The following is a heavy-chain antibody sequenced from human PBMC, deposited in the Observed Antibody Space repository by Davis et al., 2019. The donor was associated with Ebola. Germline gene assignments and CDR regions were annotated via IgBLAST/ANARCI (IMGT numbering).Heavy chain of an antibody. Sequence: ASVKVSCKASGYTFTGYYMHWVRQAPGQGLEWMGWINPNSGGTNYAQKFQGRVTMTRDTSISTAYMELSRLRSDDTAVYYCARDLAYGDYSWFDPWGQGTLVTVSS. J-gene: IGHJ5*02. V-gene: IGHV1-2*02. CDR2: INPNSGGT. D-gene: IGHD4-17*01. CDR3: ARDLAYGDYSWFDP. CDR1: GYTFTGYY.